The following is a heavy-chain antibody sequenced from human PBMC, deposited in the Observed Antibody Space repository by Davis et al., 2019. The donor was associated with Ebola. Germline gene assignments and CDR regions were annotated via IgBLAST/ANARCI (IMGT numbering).Heavy chain of an antibody. V-gene: IGHV3-30-3*01. CDR3: ARVFFSPKCLSLQRKDIVVVPAANYYYGMDV. J-gene: IGHJ6*02. CDR2: ISYDGSNK. Sequence: GESLKISCAASGFTFSSYAMHWVRQAPGKGLEWVAVISYDGSNKYYADSVKGRFTISRDNSKNTLYLQMNSLRAEDTAVYYCARVFFSPKCLSLQRKDIVVVPAANYYYGMDVWGQGTTVTVSS. D-gene: IGHD2-2*01. CDR1: GFTFSSYA.